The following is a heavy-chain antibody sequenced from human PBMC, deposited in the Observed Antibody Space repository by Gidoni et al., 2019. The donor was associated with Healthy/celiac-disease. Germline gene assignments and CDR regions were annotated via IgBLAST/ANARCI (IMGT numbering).Heavy chain of an antibody. CDR3: ARRGKYYGDYGGVDY. V-gene: IGHV4-39*01. CDR2: IYYSGST. CDR1: GGSIRSSSYY. Sequence: QLQLQESGPGLVKPSETLSLTCTVSGGSIRSSSYYWGWIRQPPGKGLEWIGSIYYSGSTYYNPSLKSRVTISVDTSKNQFSLKLSSVTAADTAVYYCARRGKYYGDYGGVDYWGQGTLVTVSS. D-gene: IGHD4-17*01. J-gene: IGHJ4*02.